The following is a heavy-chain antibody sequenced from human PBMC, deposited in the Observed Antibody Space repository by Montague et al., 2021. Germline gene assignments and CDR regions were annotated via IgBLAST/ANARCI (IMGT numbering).Heavy chain of an antibody. CDR1: GASISDYY. CDR3: ALTNPYYYYGMDV. D-gene: IGHD1-14*01. J-gene: IGHJ6*02. V-gene: IGHV4-59*07. CDR2: IYYSRRT. Sequence: SDTLSLTCSVSGASISDYYVSWIRKPPGKGLDWIGNIYYSRRTNYNPSLKSRVTISLDTSKNQCSLKLSSVTAADTAFYYCALTNPYYYYGMDVWGQGTTVTVSS.